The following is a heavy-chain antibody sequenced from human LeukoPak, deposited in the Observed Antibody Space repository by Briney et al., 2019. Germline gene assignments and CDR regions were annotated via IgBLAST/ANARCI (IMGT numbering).Heavy chain of an antibody. V-gene: IGHV3-30*02. J-gene: IGHJ4*02. CDR2: IRYDGSNK. D-gene: IGHD3-3*01. Sequence: GGSLRLSCAASGFTFSSYGMHWVRQAPGKGPEWVAFIRYDGSNKYYADSVKGRFTISRDNSKNTLYLQMNSLSAEDTAVYYCAKDRAHYDFWSGIFDYWGQGTLVTVSS. CDR3: AKDRAHYDFWSGIFDY. CDR1: GFTFSSYG.